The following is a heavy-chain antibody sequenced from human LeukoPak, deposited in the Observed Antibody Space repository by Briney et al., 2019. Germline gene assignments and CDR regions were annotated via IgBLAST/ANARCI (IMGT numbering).Heavy chain of an antibody. J-gene: IGHJ4*02. CDR1: GFTFSTYW. CDR2: IKQDGSEK. V-gene: IGHV3-7*01. D-gene: IGHD5-24*01. Sequence: GGSLRLSXATSGFTFSTYWMSWVRQAPGKGLEWVANIKQDGSEKYYVDSVKGRFTISRDNAKNSPYLQMNSLRAEDTAVYYCANGDGFDYWGQGTLVTVSS. CDR3: ANGDGFDY.